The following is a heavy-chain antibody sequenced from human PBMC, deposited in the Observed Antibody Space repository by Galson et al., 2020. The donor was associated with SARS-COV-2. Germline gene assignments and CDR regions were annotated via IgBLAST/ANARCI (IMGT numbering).Heavy chain of an antibody. Sequence: GESLKISCKASGYNFSTYWLGWVPQMPGKGTEYIGMHYPGDSDSEYNPSLQGQVTMSVDKSIDTAYLQWSSPNSSDTAMYYCARRGYSGYEGAWFDHWGQGTPVTVSA. CDR2: HYPGDSDS. V-gene: IGHV5-51*01. CDR1: GYNFSTYW. J-gene: IGHJ5*02. CDR3: ARRGYSGYEGAWFDH. D-gene: IGHD5-12*01.